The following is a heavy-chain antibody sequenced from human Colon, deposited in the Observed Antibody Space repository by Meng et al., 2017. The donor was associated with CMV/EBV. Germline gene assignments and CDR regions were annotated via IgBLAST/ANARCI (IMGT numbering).Heavy chain of an antibody. D-gene: IGHD3-3*01. Sequence: QVQRGQSGGEGKEPGASVKVSCKTSGYTCNGYFMHWVRQAPGQGLEWMGWINPVTGDTSYAQKFQVRVTMTRDTSISTAYMELSSLRSDDTAVYYCATFGGDFDYWGQGTLVTVSS. CDR3: ATFGGDFDY. CDR2: INPVTGDT. V-gene: IGHV1-2*02. CDR1: GYTCNGYF. J-gene: IGHJ4*02.